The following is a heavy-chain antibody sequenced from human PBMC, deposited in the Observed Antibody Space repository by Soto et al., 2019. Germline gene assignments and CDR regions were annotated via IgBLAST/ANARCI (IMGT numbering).Heavy chain of an antibody. D-gene: IGHD3-10*01. J-gene: IGHJ1*01. CDR1: GFTFRSYS. CDR2: IRRSSETT. V-gene: IGHV3-48*02. CDR3: ATDTLSGSDLHY. Sequence: EVQLVESGGALVQPGGSLRLSCAASGFTFRSYSMNWVRQSPGKGLEWVSYIRRSSETTRYADSVKGRFTMSRDDAKNSLYLQMNSLRDEDTAVYYCATDTLSGSDLHYWGQGILVTVSS.